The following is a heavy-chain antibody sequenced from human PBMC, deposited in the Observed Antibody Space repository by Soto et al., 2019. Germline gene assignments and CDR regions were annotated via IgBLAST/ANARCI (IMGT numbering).Heavy chain of an antibody. J-gene: IGHJ4*02. D-gene: IGHD2-15*01. V-gene: IGHV4-34*01. CDR1: GGSFSGYY. CDR3: ARGSNLMVVALDY. CDR2: VNHTGGT. Sequence: PLETLSLTCAVSGGSFSGYYWSWIRQPPGKGLEWIGEVNHTGGTNYNPSLKSRVTISIDTSKNQFSLKLSSVAAADTAVYYCARGSNLMVVALDYWGQGTLVTVSS.